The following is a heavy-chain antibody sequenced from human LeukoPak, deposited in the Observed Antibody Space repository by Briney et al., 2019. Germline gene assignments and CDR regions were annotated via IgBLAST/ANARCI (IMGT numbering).Heavy chain of an antibody. CDR3: VRVIGAPNYYYYMDV. V-gene: IGHV4-4*07. CDR2: IYTSGST. Sequence: PSETLSLTCTVSGGSISTYYWSWIRQPAGKGLEWIGRIYTSGSTNYNPSLKSRVTMSVDTSKNQFSLKLSSVTAADTAVYYCVRVIGAPNYYYYMDVWGKGTTVTVSS. CDR1: GGSISTYY. D-gene: IGHD3-22*01. J-gene: IGHJ6*03.